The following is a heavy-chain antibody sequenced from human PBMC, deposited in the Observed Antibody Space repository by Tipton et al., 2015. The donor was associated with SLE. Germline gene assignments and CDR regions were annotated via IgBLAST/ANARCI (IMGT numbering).Heavy chain of an antibody. V-gene: IGHV4-59*12. Sequence: TLSLTCTVSGGSISSYYWSWIRQPPGKGLEWIGYIYYSGSTNYNPSLKSRVTISVDTSKNQLSLKLSSVTAADTAVYYCARDKNGDYYDYWGQGTLVTVSS. CDR3: ARDKNGDYYDY. J-gene: IGHJ4*02. CDR2: IYYSGST. D-gene: IGHD4-17*01. CDR1: GGSISSYY.